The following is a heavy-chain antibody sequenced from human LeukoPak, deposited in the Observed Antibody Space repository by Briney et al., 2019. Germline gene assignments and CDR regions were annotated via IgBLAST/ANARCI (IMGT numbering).Heavy chain of an antibody. J-gene: IGHJ5*02. CDR1: GFIFSSYA. D-gene: IGHD5-18*01. Sequence: GGSLRLSCAASGFIFSSYAMTWVRQAPGKGLEWVANIKQDGSEKYYVDSVKGRFTISRDNAKNSLYLQMNSLRAEDTAVYYCARADTAMTYGARWFDPWGQGTLVTVSS. CDR2: IKQDGSEK. CDR3: ARADTAMTYGARWFDP. V-gene: IGHV3-7*01.